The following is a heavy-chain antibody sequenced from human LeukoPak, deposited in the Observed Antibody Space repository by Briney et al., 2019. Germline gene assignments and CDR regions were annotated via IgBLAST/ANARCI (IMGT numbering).Heavy chain of an antibody. J-gene: IGHJ4*02. CDR3: ALYCSSTSCRRGAFDY. CDR1: GGSISSGGYY. V-gene: IGHV4-31*03. D-gene: IGHD2-2*01. CDR2: IYYSGST. Sequence: PSQTLSLTCTVSGGSISSGGYYWSWIRQHPGKGLEWIGYIYYSGSTYYNPSLKSRVTISVDTSKNQFSLKLSSMTAADTAVYYCALYCSSTSCRRGAFDYWGQGTLVTVSS.